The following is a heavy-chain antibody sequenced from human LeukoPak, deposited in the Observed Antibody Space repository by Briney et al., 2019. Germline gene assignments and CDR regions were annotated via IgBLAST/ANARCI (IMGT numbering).Heavy chain of an antibody. CDR2: ISSSSSTI. CDR3: AKDYPTASSVTAPLFDS. V-gene: IGHV3-48*01. D-gene: IGHD2-21*02. CDR1: GFTFSSYS. J-gene: IGHJ4*02. Sequence: GGSLRLSCAASGFTFSSYSMNWVRQAPGKGLEWVSYISSSSSTIYYADSVKGRFTISRDNSKNTLYLQMNSLSAEDTATYHCAKDYPTASSVTAPLFDSWGQGILVTVSS.